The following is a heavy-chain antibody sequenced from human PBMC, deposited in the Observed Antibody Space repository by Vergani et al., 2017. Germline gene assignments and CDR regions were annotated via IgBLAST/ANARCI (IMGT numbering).Heavy chain of an antibody. Sequence: EVQPLESGGGLVQPGGSLRLSCAASGFTFSSYAMSWVRQAPGKGLEWVSAISGSGGSTYYADSVKGRFTISRDNSKNTLYLQMNSLRAEDTAVYYCARYEYSSSCFDYWGQGTLVTVSS. CDR3: ARYEYSSSCFDY. CDR1: GFTFSSYA. D-gene: IGHD6-6*01. J-gene: IGHJ4*02. CDR2: ISGSGGST. V-gene: IGHV3-23*01.